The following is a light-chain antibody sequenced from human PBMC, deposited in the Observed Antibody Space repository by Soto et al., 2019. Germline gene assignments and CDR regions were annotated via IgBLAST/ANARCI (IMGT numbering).Light chain of an antibody. CDR1: QSVSSY. CDR3: QQRSNWPPYS. Sequence: EIVLTQSPATLSLSPGERATLSCRASQSVSSYLAGYQQKPGQAPRLLIYDASNRATGIPARFSGSGPGTDFTLTISTLEPADFAVYYWQQRSNWPPYSFGKGTKLEIK. J-gene: IGKJ2*01. V-gene: IGKV3-11*01. CDR2: DAS.